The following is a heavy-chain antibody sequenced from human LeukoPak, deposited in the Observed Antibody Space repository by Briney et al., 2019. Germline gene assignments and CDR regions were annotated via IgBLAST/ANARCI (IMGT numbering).Heavy chain of an antibody. D-gene: IGHD6-19*01. Sequence: SETLSLTCTVSGGSISSSSYYWGWIRQPPGKGLEWIGSIYYSGSTYYNPSLKSRVTISVDTSKNQFSLKLSSVTAADTAVYYCAKSPASVAGTWGYYYYYMDVWGKGTTVTVSS. J-gene: IGHJ6*03. V-gene: IGHV4-39*01. CDR1: GGSISSSSYY. CDR2: IYYSGST. CDR3: AKSPASVAGTWGYYYYYMDV.